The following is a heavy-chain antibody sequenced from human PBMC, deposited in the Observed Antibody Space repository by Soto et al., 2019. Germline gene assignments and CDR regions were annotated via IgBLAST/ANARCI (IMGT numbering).Heavy chain of an antibody. CDR3: ARSMHWSGFDYFDH. CDR2: SYHSGSA. Sequence: QVQLQESGPGLVKPSGTLSLRCAVSGGSISTSNWWSWVRQPPGKGLERVGESYHSGSANYGPSLRGRVTISVDKSKNQFSLKLNSVTAADTAVYYCARSMHWSGFDYFDHWGQGTLVTVSS. V-gene: IGHV4-4*02. D-gene: IGHD3-3*01. CDR1: GGSISTSNW. J-gene: IGHJ4*02.